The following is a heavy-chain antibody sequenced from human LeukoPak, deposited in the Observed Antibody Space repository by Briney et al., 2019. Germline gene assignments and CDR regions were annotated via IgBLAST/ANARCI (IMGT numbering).Heavy chain of an antibody. D-gene: IGHD2-15*01. CDR2: IIPIFGTA. CDR3: ARAATVQEYYFDY. Sequence: SVKVSCKASGGTFSSYAISRVRQAPGQGLEWMGGIIPIFGTANYAQKFQGRVTITADESTSTAYMELSSLRSEDTAVYYCARAATVQEYYFDYWGQGTLVTVSS. V-gene: IGHV1-69*01. J-gene: IGHJ4*02. CDR1: GGTFSSYA.